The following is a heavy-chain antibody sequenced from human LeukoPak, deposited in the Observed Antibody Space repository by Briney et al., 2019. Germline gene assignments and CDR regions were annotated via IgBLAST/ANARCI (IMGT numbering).Heavy chain of an antibody. CDR2: INHSGST. D-gene: IGHD5-18*01. J-gene: IGHJ3*02. Sequence: PSETLSLTCAVYGGSFSGYYWSWIRQPPGKGLEWVGEINHSGSTNYNPSLKSRVTISVDTSKNQFSLKLSSVTAADTAVYYCARDSSSNAFDIWGQGTMVTVSS. CDR3: ARDSSSNAFDI. V-gene: IGHV4-34*01. CDR1: GGSFSGYY.